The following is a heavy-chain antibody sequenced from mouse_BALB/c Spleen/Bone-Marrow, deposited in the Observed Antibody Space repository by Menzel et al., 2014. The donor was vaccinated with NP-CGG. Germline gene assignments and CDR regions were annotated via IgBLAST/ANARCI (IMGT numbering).Heavy chain of an antibody. Sequence: EVQLQQSGGGLVQPGGSLKLSCAASGFTFSSYGMPWVRQTPDKRLELVATINSNGGSTYYPDSVKGRFTISRDNAKNTLYLQMSSLKSEDTAMYYCARERYYGNGRIFEYWCQGTTLTVSS. V-gene: IGHV5-6-3*01. D-gene: IGHD1-1*01. CDR1: GFTFSSYG. CDR2: INSNGGST. J-gene: IGHJ2*01. CDR3: ARERYYGNGRIFEY.